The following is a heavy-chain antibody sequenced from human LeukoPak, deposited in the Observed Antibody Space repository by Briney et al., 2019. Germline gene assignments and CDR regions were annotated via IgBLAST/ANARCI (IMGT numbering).Heavy chain of an antibody. D-gene: IGHD1-1*01. J-gene: IGHJ3*02. CDR3: ARDQGGNDNAFDI. CDR2: IYSGGST. V-gene: IGHV3-53*01. CDR1: GFTVSSNY. Sequence: GGSLRLSCAASGFTVSSNYMSWVRQAPGKGLEWVSVIYSGGSTYYADSVKGRFTISRDNSKNTLYLQMNSLRAEDTAVYYCARDQGGNDNAFDIWGQGTMVTVSS.